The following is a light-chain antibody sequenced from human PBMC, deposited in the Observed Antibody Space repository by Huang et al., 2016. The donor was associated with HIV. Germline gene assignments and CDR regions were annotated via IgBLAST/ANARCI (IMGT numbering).Light chain of an antibody. V-gene: IGKV1-39*01. CDR2: AAS. CDR1: QSISSY. Sequence: DIQMTQSPSSLSASVGDTVTITCRASQSISSYLNWYQQRPGKAPNLLIYAASTLQSGVPSRFSGSVSGTDFTLTISSLHPEDLATYYCQQTYSSLPTFGQGTRLE. CDR3: QQTYSSLPT. J-gene: IGKJ5*01.